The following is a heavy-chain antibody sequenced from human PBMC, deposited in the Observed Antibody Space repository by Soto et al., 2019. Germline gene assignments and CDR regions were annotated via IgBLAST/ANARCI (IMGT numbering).Heavy chain of an antibody. CDR2: MNPNSGNT. D-gene: IGHD3-10*01. CDR1: GYTFTSYD. CDR3: ARGVWFGELHYYYSYGMEV. V-gene: IGHV1-8*01. Sequence: ASVKVSCKASGYTFTSYDINWVRQAAGQGLEWMGWMNPNSGNTGYAQKFQGRVTMTRNTSISTAYMELSSLRSEDTAVYYCARGVWFGELHYYYSYGMEVWGQGTTVSVSS. J-gene: IGHJ6*02.